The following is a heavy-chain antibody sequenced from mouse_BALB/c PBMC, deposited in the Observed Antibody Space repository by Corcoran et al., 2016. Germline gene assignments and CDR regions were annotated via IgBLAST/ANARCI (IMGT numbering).Heavy chain of an antibody. CDR2: ITHSGET. Sequence: QMQLQESGPGLVKPSQSLFLACSITGLPITSGYYWIWIRQSPGKPLEWMGYITHSGETFYNPSLQSPISITRETSKNQFFLQLNSVTTEDTAMYYCAGDYDGYWYFDVWGAGTTVTVSS. J-gene: IGHJ1*01. D-gene: IGHD2-3*01. CDR1: GLPITSGYY. CDR3: AGDYDGYWYFDV. V-gene: IGHV12-3*02.